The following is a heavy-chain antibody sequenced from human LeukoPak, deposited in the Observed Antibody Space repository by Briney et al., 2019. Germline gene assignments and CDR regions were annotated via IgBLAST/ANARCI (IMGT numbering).Heavy chain of an antibody. D-gene: IGHD6-19*01. CDR2: INHSGST. Sequence: PSETLSLTCAVYGGSFSGYYWSWIRQPPGKGLGWIGEINHSGSTNYNPSLKSRVTISVDTSKNQFSLKLSSVTAADTAVYYCARYSRIAVAGTGSFDYWGQGTLVTVSS. CDR3: ARYSRIAVAGTGSFDY. J-gene: IGHJ4*02. V-gene: IGHV4-34*01. CDR1: GGSFSGYY.